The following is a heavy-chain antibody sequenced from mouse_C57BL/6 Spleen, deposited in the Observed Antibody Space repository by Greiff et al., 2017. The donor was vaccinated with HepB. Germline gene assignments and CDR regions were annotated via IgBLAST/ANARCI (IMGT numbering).Heavy chain of an antibody. V-gene: IGHV1-15*01. CDR3: TRGGLRHFDY. CDR1: GYTFTDYE. CDR2: IDPETGGT. Sequence: VQLQQSGAELVRPGASVTLSCKASGYTFTDYEMHWVKQTPVHGLEWIGAIDPETGGTAYNQKFKGKAILTADKSSSTAYMELRSLTSEDSAVYYCTRGGLRHFDYWGQGTTLTVSS. D-gene: IGHD2-2*01. J-gene: IGHJ2*01.